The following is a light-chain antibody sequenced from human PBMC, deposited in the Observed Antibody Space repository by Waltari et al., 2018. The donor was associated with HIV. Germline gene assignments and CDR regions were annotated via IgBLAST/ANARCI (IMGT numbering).Light chain of an antibody. CDR3: AAWDDSLSGRV. CDR1: SSNIGRSY. CDR2: GSN. J-gene: IGLJ3*02. Sequence: QSVLTQPPSASGTPGQRVTISCSGSSSNIGRSYIYWYQQLPGTAPKLLIHGSNQRPSGVPDRFSGSKSGTSASLAISGLRSDDEADYYCAAWDDSLSGRVFGGGTKLTVL. V-gene: IGLV1-47*01.